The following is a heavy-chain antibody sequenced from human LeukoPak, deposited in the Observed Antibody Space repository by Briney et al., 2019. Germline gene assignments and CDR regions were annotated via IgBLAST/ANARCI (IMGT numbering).Heavy chain of an antibody. Sequence: PSETLSLTCSVSGGSISLSYYYWGWIRQPPGKALEWIGSVDYSGTTSSNPSLKSRVTISVDMYKNHFSLRLSSVTAADTAMYYCARGTLYSGWSYYFDYWGQGSQVTVSS. J-gene: IGHJ4*02. D-gene: IGHD6-19*01. CDR3: ARGTLYSGWSYYFDY. CDR1: GGSISLSYYY. CDR2: VDYSGTT. V-gene: IGHV4-39*07.